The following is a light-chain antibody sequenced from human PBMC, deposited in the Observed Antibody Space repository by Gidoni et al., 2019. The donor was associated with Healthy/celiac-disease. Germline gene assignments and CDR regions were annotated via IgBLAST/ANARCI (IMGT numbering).Light chain of an antibody. CDR1: SSDVGGYNY. CDR2: DVS. V-gene: IGLV2-14*01. J-gene: IGLJ1*01. CDR3: SSYTSSSTLKV. Sequence: HSALPQPASVSGSPGHSITTSCTGPSSDVGGYNYVSWYQQHPGKAPKLMIYDVSNRPSGVSNRFSGSKSGNTASLTISGLQAEDEADYYCSSYTSSSTLKVFGTGTKVTVL.